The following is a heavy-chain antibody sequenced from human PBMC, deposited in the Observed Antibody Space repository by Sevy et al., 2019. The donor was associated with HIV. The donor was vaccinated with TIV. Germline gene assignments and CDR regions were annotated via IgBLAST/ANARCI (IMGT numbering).Heavy chain of an antibody. V-gene: IGHV4-39*01. J-gene: IGHJ4*02. CDR2: IYYSGST. D-gene: IGHD3-10*01. Sequence: SETLSLTCTVSGGSISSSSYYWGWIRQPPGKGRERIGSIYYSGSTYYNPSLKSRVTISVDTSKNQFSLKLSSVTAADTAVYYCARRRITMVRGVDYWGQGTLVTVSS. CDR3: ARRRITMVRGVDY. CDR1: GGSISSSSYY.